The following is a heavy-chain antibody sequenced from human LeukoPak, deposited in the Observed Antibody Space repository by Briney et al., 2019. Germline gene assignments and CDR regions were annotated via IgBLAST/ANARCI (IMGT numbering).Heavy chain of an antibody. Sequence: PGGSLRLSCATSGFTFVGNAMSWVRQAPGKGLEWVSGVSGSDGSSHYADSVKGRFTISVDNSKNTLHLQMNSLRAEDTAVYYCARWKYSSGWAFDYWGQGTLVTVSS. CDR2: VSGSDGSS. CDR3: ARWKYSSGWAFDY. D-gene: IGHD6-19*01. J-gene: IGHJ4*02. CDR1: GFTFVGNA. V-gene: IGHV3-23*01.